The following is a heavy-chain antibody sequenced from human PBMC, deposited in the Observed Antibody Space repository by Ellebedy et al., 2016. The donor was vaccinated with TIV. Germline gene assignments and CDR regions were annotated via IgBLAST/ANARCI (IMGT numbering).Heavy chain of an antibody. D-gene: IGHD6-25*01. CDR1: GDFVTSGAYY. V-gene: IGHV2-5*08. CDR3: ARIRTAHGSDF. J-gene: IGHJ4*02. Sequence: TLSLTCTVSGDFVTSGAYYWSWIRQPPGKGLEWLALIYWDDDKRYSPSLKSRLTITKDTSKSQVILTMTNMDPVDTATYFCARIRTAHGSDFWGPGTLVTVSS. CDR2: IYWDDDK.